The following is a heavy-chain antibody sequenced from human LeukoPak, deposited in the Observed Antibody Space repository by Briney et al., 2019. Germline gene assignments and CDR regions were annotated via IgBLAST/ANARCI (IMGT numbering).Heavy chain of an antibody. CDR3: AREDDYYDSPHYHYPQRTFDS. V-gene: IGHV1-46*01. D-gene: IGHD3-22*01. CDR1: GYTFSIYN. Sequence: GASVKVSCKASGYTFSIYNMHWVRQAPGQGLEWMGIINPSGGSASDAQKFQGRLTMTRDTSTSTLYMELSSLRSEDTAVYYCAREDDYYDSPHYHYPQRTFDSWGPGTLVTVSS. CDR2: INPSGGSA. J-gene: IGHJ5*01.